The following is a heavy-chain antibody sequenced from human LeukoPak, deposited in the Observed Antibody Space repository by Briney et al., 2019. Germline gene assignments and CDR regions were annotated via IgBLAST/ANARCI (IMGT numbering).Heavy chain of an antibody. CDR3: AGVPMVIGVRAFDI. D-gene: IGHD1-1*01. CDR2: IYYSGST. CDR1: GGSISSYY. V-gene: IGHV4-59*01. J-gene: IGHJ3*02. Sequence: SETLSLTCTVSGGSISSYYWSWIRQPPGKGLEWIGYIYYSGSTNYNPSLKSRVTISVDTSKNQFSLKLSSVTAADTAVYYCAGVPMVIGVRAFDIWGQGTMVTVSS.